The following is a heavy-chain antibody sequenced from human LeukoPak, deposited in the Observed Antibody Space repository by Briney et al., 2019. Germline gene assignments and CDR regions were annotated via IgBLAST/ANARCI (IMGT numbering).Heavy chain of an antibody. CDR2: VSAYNGNT. D-gene: IGHD1-26*01. CDR1: GYTFTSYY. J-gene: IGHJ4*02. Sequence: ASVKVSCKASGYTFTSYYMHWVRQAPGQGLEWMGWVSAYNGNTNYAQKLQGRVTMTTDTSTSTAYMELRSLRSDDTAVYYCARRKVGASTNDYWGQGTLVTVSS. V-gene: IGHV1-18*04. CDR3: ARRKVGASTNDY.